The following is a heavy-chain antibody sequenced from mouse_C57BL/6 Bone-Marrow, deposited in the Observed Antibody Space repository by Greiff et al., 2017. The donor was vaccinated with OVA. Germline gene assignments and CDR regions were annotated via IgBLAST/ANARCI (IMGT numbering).Heavy chain of an antibody. CDR2: IRSKSNNYAT. J-gene: IGHJ2*01. V-gene: IGHV10-1*01. Sequence: DVHLVESGGGLVQPKGSLKLSCAASGFSFNTYAMNWVRQAPGTGLEWVARIRSKSNNYATYYADSVKDRFTISRDDSESMLYLQMNNLKTEDTAMYYCVRRDYFDYWGQGTTLTVSS. CDR3: VRRDYFDY. CDR1: GFSFNTYA.